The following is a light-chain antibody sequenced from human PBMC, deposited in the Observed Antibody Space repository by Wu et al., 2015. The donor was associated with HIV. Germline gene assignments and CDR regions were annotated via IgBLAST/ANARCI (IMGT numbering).Light chain of an antibody. CDR2: KAS. V-gene: IGKV1-5*03. CDR1: ETLISA. CDR3: LQYKTYPWT. Sequence: DIQMTQSPSTLSASVGDRVTITCRASETLISALAWYYQKPGKAPKLLIYKASNLQSGVPSRFSGSESGIEFSLTISSLQPDGFATYYCLQYKTYPWTFGQGTKVEVK. J-gene: IGKJ1*01.